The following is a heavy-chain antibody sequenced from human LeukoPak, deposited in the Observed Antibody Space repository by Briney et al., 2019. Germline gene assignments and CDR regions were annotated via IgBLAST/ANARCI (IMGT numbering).Heavy chain of an antibody. J-gene: IGHJ3*02. V-gene: IGHV3-48*03. D-gene: IGHD3-22*01. CDR3: ARDEHPYYYDSSGYYVGAFDI. Sequence: PGGSLRLSCAASGFTFSTYEMIWVRQTPGKGLDWVSYITSSGSTIYYADSVKGRFTISRDNAKNSLYLQMKSLRAEDTAVYYCARDEHPYYYDSSGYYVGAFDIWGQGTMVTVSS. CDR1: GFTFSTYE. CDR2: ITSSGSTI.